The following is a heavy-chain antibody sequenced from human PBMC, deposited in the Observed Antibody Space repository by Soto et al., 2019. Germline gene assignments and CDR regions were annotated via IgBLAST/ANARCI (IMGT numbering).Heavy chain of an antibody. CDR3: ATSRGGLYRY. CDR1: GYTFSSYD. V-gene: IGHV1-8*01. D-gene: IGHD6-19*01. Sequence: QVQLVQSGAEVKKPGAAVKVSCKASGYTFSSYDINWVRQATGQGLEWMGWLNPNSGDTGYAQKFQGRVTLTRTTSIYTAYIQLRRLTTDDTAVYYFATSRGGLYRYWGQGTMVTVSS. CDR2: LNPNSGDT. J-gene: IGHJ4*02.